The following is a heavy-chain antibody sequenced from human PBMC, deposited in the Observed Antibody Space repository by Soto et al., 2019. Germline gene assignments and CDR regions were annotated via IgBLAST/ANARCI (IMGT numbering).Heavy chain of an antibody. CDR2: IKSKTDGGTT. CDR1: GFTFSNAW. J-gene: IGHJ4*02. CDR3: TTKGFDWLGGDFDY. V-gene: IGHV3-15*01. Sequence: GGSLRLSCAASGFTFSNAWMSWVRQAPGKGLEWVGRIKSKTDGGTTDYAAPVKGRFTISRDDSKNTLYLQMNSLKTEDTAVYYCTTKGFDWLGGDFDYWGQGTLVTVSS. D-gene: IGHD3-9*01.